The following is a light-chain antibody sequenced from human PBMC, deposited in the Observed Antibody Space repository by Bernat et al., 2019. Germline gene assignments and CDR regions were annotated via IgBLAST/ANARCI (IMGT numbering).Light chain of an antibody. CDR3: AAWDDSLSGPRVI. J-gene: IGLJ2*01. V-gene: IGLV1-47*01. CDR2: RND. Sequence: SVLTQPPSASGTPGQRVTISCSGSRSNIGSNYVYWYQQFPGTAPKLLIYRNDQRPSGVPDRFSGSKSGTSASLAISGLRSEDEADYYCAAWDDSLSGPRVIFGGGTKLTVL. CDR1: RSNIGSNY.